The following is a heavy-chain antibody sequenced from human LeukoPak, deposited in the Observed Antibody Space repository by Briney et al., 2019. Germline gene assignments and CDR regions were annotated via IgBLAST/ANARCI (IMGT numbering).Heavy chain of an antibody. CDR2: IYTSGST. CDR3: ARVGYCSGGSCYPGQDYYYGMDV. CDR1: GGSISSYY. Sequence: SETLSLTCTVSGGSISSYYWSWIRQPAGKGLEWIGRIYTSGSTNYNPSLKSRVTMSVDTSKNQFSLKLSSVTAADTAVYYCARVGYCSGGSCYPGQDYYYGMDVWGQGTTVTVSS. V-gene: IGHV4-4*07. J-gene: IGHJ6*02. D-gene: IGHD2-15*01.